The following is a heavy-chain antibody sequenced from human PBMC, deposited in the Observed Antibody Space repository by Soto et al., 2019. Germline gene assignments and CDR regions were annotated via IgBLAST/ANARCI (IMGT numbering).Heavy chain of an antibody. CDR1: GDTFNSYA. CDR3: ARSIVVVTAADY. D-gene: IGHD2-21*02. V-gene: IGHV1-3*01. J-gene: IGHJ4*02. CDR2: INAGNGNT. Sequence: VSVKVCCEACGDTFNSYAKHWVCQATGQRLEWMGWINAGNGNTKYSQKFQGRVTITRDTSASTAYMELSSLRSEDTAVHYCARSIVVVTAADYWGQGTVVTVSS.